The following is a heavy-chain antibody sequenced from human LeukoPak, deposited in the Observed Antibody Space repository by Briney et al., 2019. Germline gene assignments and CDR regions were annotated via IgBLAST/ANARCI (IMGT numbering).Heavy chain of an antibody. CDR1: GGSISISSDS. CDR3: ARARRGYGDYVLNWFDP. Sequence: SETLSLTCTVSGGSISISSDSWGWIRQPPGKGLEWIGSIDYSGSTNYNPSLKSRVTISVDTSKNQFSLKLSSVTAADTAVYYCARARRGYGDYVLNWFDPWGQGTLVTVSS. CDR2: IDYSGST. D-gene: IGHD4-17*01. J-gene: IGHJ5*02. V-gene: IGHV4-39*07.